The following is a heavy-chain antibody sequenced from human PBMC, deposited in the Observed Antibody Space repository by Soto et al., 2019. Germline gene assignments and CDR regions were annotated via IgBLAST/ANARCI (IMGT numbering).Heavy chain of an antibody. Sequence: PAESLNISCQGSVYSFASYWIGCPRQMPGKGLQSMGIISPGPPATRHSPSSQGPVTISADKPITTAYLQRSRLKASDTAMYYCARTESGYSYGFAEVWGQGTTVTVSS. V-gene: IGHV5-51*01. CDR2: ISPGPPAT. CDR1: VYSFASYW. CDR3: ARTESGYSYGFAEV. J-gene: IGHJ6*02. D-gene: IGHD5-18*01.